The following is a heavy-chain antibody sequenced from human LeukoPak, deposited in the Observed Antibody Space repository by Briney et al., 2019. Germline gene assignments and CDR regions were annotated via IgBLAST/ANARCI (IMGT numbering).Heavy chain of an antibody. CDR3: AKEVKSSGWFNGMDV. CDR1: GFTFSSYG. V-gene: IGHV3-30*18. J-gene: IGHJ6*02. Sequence: GGSLRLSCAASGFTFSSYGMHWVRQAPGKGVEWVAVISYDGSNKYYADTVKGRFTISRDNSKNTLYLQMNSLRAEDTAVYYCAKEVKSSGWFNGMDVWGQGTTVTVSS. D-gene: IGHD6-19*01. CDR2: ISYDGSNK.